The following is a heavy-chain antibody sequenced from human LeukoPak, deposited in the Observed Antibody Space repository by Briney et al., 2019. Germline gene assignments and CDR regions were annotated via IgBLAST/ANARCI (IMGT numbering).Heavy chain of an antibody. Sequence: GGSLRLSCAASGFTFSSYAMSWVRQAPGKGLEWVSAISGSGGSTYYADSVKGRFTISRDNSKNTLYLQMYSLRAEDTAVYYCAKDPAYYDFWSGYLFDPWGQGTLVTVSS. V-gene: IGHV3-23*01. CDR2: ISGSGGST. CDR1: GFTFSSYA. CDR3: AKDPAYYDFWSGYLFDP. D-gene: IGHD3-3*01. J-gene: IGHJ5*02.